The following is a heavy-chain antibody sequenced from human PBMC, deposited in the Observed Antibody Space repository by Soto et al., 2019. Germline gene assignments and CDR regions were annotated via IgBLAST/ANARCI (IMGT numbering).Heavy chain of an antibody. D-gene: IGHD4-17*01. CDR2: IYYSGST. J-gene: IGHJ5*02. CDR3: ARGIKYGDYSRWFDP. Sequence: PSETLSLTCTVSGGSISSYYWSWIRQPPGKGMERIGYIYYSGSTNYNPSLKSRVTISVDTSKNQFSLKLSSVTAADTAVYYCARGIKYGDYSRWFDPWGPGTLVTVSS. V-gene: IGHV4-59*08. CDR1: GGSISSYY.